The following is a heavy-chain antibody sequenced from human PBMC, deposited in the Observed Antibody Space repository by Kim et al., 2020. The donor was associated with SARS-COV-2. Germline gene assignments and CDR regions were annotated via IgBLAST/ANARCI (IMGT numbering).Heavy chain of an antibody. CDR3: ARVPALTWIQLWSPYYYYGMDV. V-gene: IGHV1-8*01. J-gene: IGHJ6*02. Sequence: ASVKVSCKASGYTFTSYDINWVRQATGQGLEWMGWMNPNSGNTGYAQKFQGRVTMTRNTSISTAYMELSSLRSEDTDVYYCARVPALTWIQLWSPYYYYGMDVWGQGTTVTVSS. CDR2: MNPNSGNT. D-gene: IGHD5-18*01. CDR1: GYTFTSYD.